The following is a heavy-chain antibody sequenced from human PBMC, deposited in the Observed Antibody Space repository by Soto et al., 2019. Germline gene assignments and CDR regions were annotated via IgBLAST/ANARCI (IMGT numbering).Heavy chain of an antibody. V-gene: IGHV4-39*01. CDR3: ARHGNRQDSGYDYIDY. Sequence: QLQLQESGPGLVKPSETLSLTCTVSGGSISSSSYYWGWIRQPPGKGLEWIGSIYYSGSTYYNPSLKSRVTISGDTSKNQFPLKLSSVTAADTAVYYCARHGNRQDSGYDYIDYWGQGTLVTVSS. J-gene: IGHJ4*02. CDR2: IYYSGST. D-gene: IGHD5-12*01. CDR1: GGSISSSSYY.